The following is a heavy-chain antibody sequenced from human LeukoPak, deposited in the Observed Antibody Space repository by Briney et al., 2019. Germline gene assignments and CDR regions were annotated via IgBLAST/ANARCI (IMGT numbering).Heavy chain of an antibody. CDR3: AKKESGLYGVDV. V-gene: IGHV4-61*01. CDR1: GGSVSSGSYY. CDR2: IYYSGST. Sequence: PSETLSLTCTGAGGSVSSGSYYWNWIRQPPGKGLEWIGSIYYSGSTNYNPSLKSRVTISIDTSKNQFSLKLSSVTAADTAVYFCAKKESGLYGVDVWGQGTTVTVSS. J-gene: IGHJ6*02.